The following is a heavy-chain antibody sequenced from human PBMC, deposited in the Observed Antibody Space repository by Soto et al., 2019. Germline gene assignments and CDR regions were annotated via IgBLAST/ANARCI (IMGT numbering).Heavy chain of an antibody. D-gene: IGHD6-19*01. CDR3: ASRSSGWYFDY. J-gene: IGHJ4*02. V-gene: IGHV3-23*01. CDR1: GFTFSSYA. Sequence: GSLRLSCAASGFTFSSYAMNWVRQAPGKGLEWVSVISGSGSSTYYADSVKGRFTISRDNSKNTLYLQMNSLRAEDAAVYYCASRSSGWYFDYWGQGTLVTVSS. CDR2: ISGSGSST.